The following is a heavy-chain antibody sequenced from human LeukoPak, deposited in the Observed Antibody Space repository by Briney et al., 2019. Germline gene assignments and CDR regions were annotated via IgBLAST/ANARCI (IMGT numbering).Heavy chain of an antibody. CDR1: GFTISINS. CDR3: ARRAGEYSHPYDY. CDR2: IYSGGNT. V-gene: IGHV3-53*01. D-gene: IGHD4-17*01. Sequence: GGSLRLSCTVSGFTISINSMSWVRQAPGKGLEWVSFIYSGGNTHYSDSVKGRFTISRDNSKNTLYLQMNSLRAEDTAVYYCARRAGEYSHPYDYWGQGTLVTVSS. J-gene: IGHJ4*02.